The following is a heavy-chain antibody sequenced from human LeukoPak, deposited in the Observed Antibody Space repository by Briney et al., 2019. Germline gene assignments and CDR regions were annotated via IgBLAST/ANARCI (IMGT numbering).Heavy chain of an antibody. J-gene: IGHJ4*02. D-gene: IGHD5-24*01. V-gene: IGHV3-43*01. CDR3: ARSPLRDGYNCYIDY. Sequence: PGGSLRLSCAASGFTFDDYTMHWVRQAPGKGLEWVSLISWDGGSTYYADSVKGRFTISRDNSKNSLYLQMNSLRTEDTALYYCARSPLRDGYNCYIDYWGQGTLVTVSS. CDR2: ISWDGGST. CDR1: GFTFDDYT.